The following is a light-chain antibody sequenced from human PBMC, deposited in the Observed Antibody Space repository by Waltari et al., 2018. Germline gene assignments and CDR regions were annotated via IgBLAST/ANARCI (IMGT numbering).Light chain of an antibody. V-gene: IGLV2-14*01. CDR2: DVS. CDR3: CSFTSRSTWV. Sequence: QSALTQPASVSGSPGQSITISCTVTSSDVGGYNSFSWYQQHPGKVPKLLIFDVSNRPAGVANRFSGSKSGNTASLPISGLQAEDESDYYCCSFTSRSTWVFGGGTKLTVL. J-gene: IGLJ3*02. CDR1: SSDVGGYNS.